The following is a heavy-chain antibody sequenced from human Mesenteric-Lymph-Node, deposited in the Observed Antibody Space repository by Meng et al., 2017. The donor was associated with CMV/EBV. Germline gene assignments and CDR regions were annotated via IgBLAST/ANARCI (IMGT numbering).Heavy chain of an antibody. Sequence: SCKTSGYIFSNYAILWVRQAPGQRLEWMGWINPVSGDTKYSQKFQGRVTITSDTSASTAYMEVSSLRSEDTAVYYCARDSGSLRFDYWGQGTLVTVSS. J-gene: IGHJ4*02. V-gene: IGHV1-3*01. CDR1: GYIFSNYA. D-gene: IGHD3-10*01. CDR3: ARDSGSLRFDY. CDR2: INPVSGDT.